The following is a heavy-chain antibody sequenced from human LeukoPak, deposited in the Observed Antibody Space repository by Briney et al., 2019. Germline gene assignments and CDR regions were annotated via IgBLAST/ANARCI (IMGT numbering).Heavy chain of an antibody. J-gene: IGHJ4*02. V-gene: IGHV1-18*01. Sequence: GASVKVSCKASGYTFTSYGISWVRQAPGQGLEWMGWISAYNGNTNYAQKLQGRVTMTTDTSTSTAYMELRSLRSDDTAVYYCARVIPRELRFSAGADYWGQGTLVTVSS. CDR1: GYTFTSYG. CDR3: ARVIPRELRFSAGADY. CDR2: ISAYNGNT. D-gene: IGHD3-3*01.